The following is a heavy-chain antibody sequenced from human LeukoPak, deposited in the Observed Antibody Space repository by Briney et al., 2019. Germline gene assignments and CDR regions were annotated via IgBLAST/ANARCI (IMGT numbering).Heavy chain of an antibody. CDR1: GYTFTSYG. V-gene: IGHV1-18*01. CDR3: ARERLAVAGANWVH. CDR2: ISTYSGKT. J-gene: IGHJ4*02. Sequence: GASVKVSCKASGYTFTSYGIIWVRQAPGQGLEWMGWISTYSGKTNYAPKFQGRVTMTTDTTTTTAYMELRSLRSDDTAMFYCARERLAVAGANWVHWGQGTLVTVSS. D-gene: IGHD6-19*01.